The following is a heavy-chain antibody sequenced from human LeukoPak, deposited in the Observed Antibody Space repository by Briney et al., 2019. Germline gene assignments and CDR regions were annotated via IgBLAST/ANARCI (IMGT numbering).Heavy chain of an antibody. D-gene: IGHD3-3*01. V-gene: IGHV4-59*08. CDR1: GGSFSGYY. CDR2: IYYSGST. Sequence: KPSETLSLTCAVYGGSFSGYYWSWIRQPPGKGLEWIGYIYYSGSTNYNPSLKSRVTISVDTSKNQFSLKLSSVTAADTAVYYCARHVWIFGYYDFPDAFDIWGQGTMVTVSS. J-gene: IGHJ3*02. CDR3: ARHVWIFGYYDFPDAFDI.